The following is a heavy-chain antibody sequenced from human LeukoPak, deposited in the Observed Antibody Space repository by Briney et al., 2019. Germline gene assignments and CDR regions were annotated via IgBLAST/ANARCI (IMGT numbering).Heavy chain of an antibody. CDR2: IDWDDDK. V-gene: IGHV2-70*01. CDR1: GGSFSGYY. CDR3: ARISPYYYGSYSMDV. Sequence: TLSLTCAVYGGSFSGYYWSWIRQPPGKALEWLALIDWDDDKYYSTSLKTRLTISKDTSKNQVVLTMTNMDPVDTATYYCARISPYYYGSYSMDVWGKGTTVTVSS. D-gene: IGHD3-10*01. J-gene: IGHJ6*04.